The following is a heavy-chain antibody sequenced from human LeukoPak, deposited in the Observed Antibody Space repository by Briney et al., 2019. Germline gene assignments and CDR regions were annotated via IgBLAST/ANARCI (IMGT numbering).Heavy chain of an antibody. V-gene: IGHV3-73*01. J-gene: IGHJ4*02. CDR2: IRSKANSYAT. D-gene: IGHD5-24*01. Sequence: AGGSPRLSCAASGFTFSGSAMHWVRQASGKGLEWVGRIRSKANSYATAYAASVKGRFTISRDGSKNTAYLQMNSLKTEDTAVYYCTSLATIQKGDYWGQGTLVTVSS. CDR3: TSLATIQKGDY. CDR1: GFTFSGSA.